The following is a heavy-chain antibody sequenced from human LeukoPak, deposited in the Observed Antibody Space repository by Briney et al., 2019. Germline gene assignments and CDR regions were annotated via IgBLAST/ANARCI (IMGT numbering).Heavy chain of an antibody. V-gene: IGHV1-69*13. J-gene: IGHJ4*02. CDR1: GGTFSSYA. Sequence: ASVKVSCKASGGTFSSYAISWVRQAPGQGLEWMGGIIPIFGTANYAQKFQGRVTITADESTSTAYMELSSLRSEDTAVYYCARVAVSGGVYSTKRGYFDYWGQGTLVTVSS. CDR2: IIPIFGTA. D-gene: IGHD4-11*01. CDR3: ARVAVSGGVYSTKRGYFDY.